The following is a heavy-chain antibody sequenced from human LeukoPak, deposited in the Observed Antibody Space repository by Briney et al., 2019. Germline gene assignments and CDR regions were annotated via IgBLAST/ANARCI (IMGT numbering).Heavy chain of an antibody. CDR3: ARHLRPGTPYYFDF. J-gene: IGHJ4*02. CDR2: IYPGDSET. V-gene: IGHV5-51*01. D-gene: IGHD3-10*01. Sequence: RGESLKISCKGSGYSFTSYWIGWVRQMPGKGLEWVGVIYPGDSETRYSPSFQGQVTMSADKSINTAYLQWSSLKASGTAMYYCARHLRPGTPYYFDFWGQGTLVTVSS. CDR1: GYSFTSYW.